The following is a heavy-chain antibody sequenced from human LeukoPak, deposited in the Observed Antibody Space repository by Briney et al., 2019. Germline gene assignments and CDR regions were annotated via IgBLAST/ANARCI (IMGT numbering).Heavy chain of an antibody. V-gene: IGHV3-30*18. CDR3: AKKHQSGRTPAGLDY. Sequence: PGMSLRLSCAPSGFTFSCYGMHWVRQAPGKGLEWVAVISYDGTTQYYADSVKGRFTISRDNYKNTLYMQMDSLGAEDTAVYYCAKKHQSGRTPAGLDYWGQGILVTVSS. D-gene: IGHD1-14*01. CDR2: ISYDGTTQ. CDR1: GFTFSCYG. J-gene: IGHJ4*02.